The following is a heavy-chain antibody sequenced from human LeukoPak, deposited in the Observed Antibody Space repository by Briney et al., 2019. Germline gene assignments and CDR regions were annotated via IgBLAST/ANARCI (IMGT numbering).Heavy chain of an antibody. CDR3: ARGGRAFDY. J-gene: IGHJ4*02. CDR1: GGSISSSSYY. D-gene: IGHD3-16*01. Sequence: PSETLSLTCTVSGGSISSSSYYWGWIRQPPGKGLEWIGSTYYSGSTYYNPSLKSRVTISVDTSKNQFSLKLSSVTAADTAVYYCARGGRAFDYWGQGTLVTVSS. CDR2: TYYSGST. V-gene: IGHV4-39*01.